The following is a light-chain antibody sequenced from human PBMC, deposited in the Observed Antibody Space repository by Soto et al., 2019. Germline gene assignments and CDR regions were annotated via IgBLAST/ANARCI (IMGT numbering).Light chain of an antibody. V-gene: IGKV1-5*03. CDR1: QTISSW. CDR3: QHWNRYSDA. CDR2: KAS. Sequence: DIQMTQSPSTLSGSVGDRVTITCRASQTISSWLAWYPQKPGKAPKLLIYKASTLKRGVPSRFSGSGSGTAFTLSISSLQPDDFATYYFQHWNRYSDAFSQGTKV. J-gene: IGKJ1*01.